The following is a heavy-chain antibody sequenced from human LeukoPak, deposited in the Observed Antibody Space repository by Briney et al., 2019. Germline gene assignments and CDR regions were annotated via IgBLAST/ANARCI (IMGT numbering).Heavy chain of an antibody. J-gene: IGHJ4*02. CDR1: GYSISSDNY. D-gene: IGHD3-22*01. CDR2: IYHSGST. V-gene: IGHV4-38-2*01. Sequence: SETLSLTCAVSGYSISSDNYWVWIRQPPGQGLEWTGGIYHSGSTYYNPSLKSRVTMSVDTSKNQFSLELSSVTAADTAVYYCARAPRDSSSSNYMRRFDYWGQGTLVTVSS. CDR3: ARAPRDSSSSNYMRRFDY.